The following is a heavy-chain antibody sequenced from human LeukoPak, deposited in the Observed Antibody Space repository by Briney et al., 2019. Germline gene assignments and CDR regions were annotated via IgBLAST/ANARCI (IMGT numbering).Heavy chain of an antibody. D-gene: IGHD4-11*01. CDR1: GFTFSSYA. J-gene: IGHJ4*02. V-gene: IGHV3-23*01. Sequence: PGGSLRLSCAASGFTFSSYAMSWVRQAPGKGLEWVSAISGSGGSTYYADSVKGRFTISRDNSENTLDLQMDSLRPEDTAVYYCAKEKFHDYNEWRVFDHWGQGTLVTVSS. CDR2: ISGSGGST. CDR3: AKEKFHDYNEWRVFDH.